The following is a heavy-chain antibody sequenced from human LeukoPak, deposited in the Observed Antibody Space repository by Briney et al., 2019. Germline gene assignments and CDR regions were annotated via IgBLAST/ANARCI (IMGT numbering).Heavy chain of an antibody. V-gene: IGHV4-39*01. J-gene: IGHJ2*01. Sequence: PSKTLSLTCTVSGGSISSSSDYWGWIRQPPGKGMEWIGSIYHSGSTYYNPSLKSRVTISLDTSKNQFSLKLSSVTAADTAVYYCARHEYSNSWSPPDYFDLWGRGTLVTVSS. D-gene: IGHD6-13*01. CDR3: ARHEYSNSWSPPDYFDL. CDR1: GGSISSSSDY. CDR2: IYHSGST.